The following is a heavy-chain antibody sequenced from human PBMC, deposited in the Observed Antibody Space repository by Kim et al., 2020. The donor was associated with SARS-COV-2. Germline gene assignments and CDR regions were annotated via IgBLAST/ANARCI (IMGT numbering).Heavy chain of an antibody. V-gene: IGHV3-11*06. J-gene: IGHJ3*02. CDR3: ARDRLAIVLMAPDAFDI. D-gene: IGHD2-8*01. Sequence: VKGRFTISRDNAKNSLYLQMNSLRAEDTAVYYCARDRLAIVLMAPDAFDIWGQGTMVTVSS.